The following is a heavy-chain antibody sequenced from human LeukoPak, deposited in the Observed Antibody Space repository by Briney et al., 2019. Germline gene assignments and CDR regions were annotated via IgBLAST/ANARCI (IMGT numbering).Heavy chain of an antibody. CDR2: ISSSSSYI. CDR1: GFTFSSYS. D-gene: IGHD5-12*01. J-gene: IGHJ4*02. CDR3: ARVGYSGWNLEY. Sequence: GGSLRLSCAASGFTFSSYSMNWVRQAPGKGLEWVSSISSSSSYIYYADSVKGRFTISRDNAKNSLYLQMNSLRAEDTAVYYCARVGYSGWNLEYWGQGTLVTVSS. V-gene: IGHV3-21*01.